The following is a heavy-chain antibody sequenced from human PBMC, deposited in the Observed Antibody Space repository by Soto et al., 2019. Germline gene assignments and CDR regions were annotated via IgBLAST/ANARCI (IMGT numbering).Heavy chain of an antibody. CDR2: MNPNSGNT. V-gene: IGHV1-8*01. CDR3: ARGINYYDSGDDAFDI. J-gene: IGHJ3*02. CDR1: GYTFTSYD. Sequence: QVQLVQSGAEVKKPGASVKVSCKASGYTFTSYDINWVRQATGQGLEWMGWMNPNSGNTGYAQKFQGRVTMTRNTSISTAYMELSSLGSDDTAVYYCARGINYYDSGDDAFDIWGQGTMVTVSS. D-gene: IGHD3-10*01.